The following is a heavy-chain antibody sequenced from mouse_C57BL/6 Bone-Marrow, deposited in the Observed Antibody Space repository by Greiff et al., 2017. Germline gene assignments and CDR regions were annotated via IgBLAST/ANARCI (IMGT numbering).Heavy chain of an antibody. CDR1: GYTFTSYW. J-gene: IGHJ3*01. Sequence: VQLQQPGAELVMPGASVKLSCKASGYTFTSYWMHWVKQRPGQGLEWIGEIDPSDSYTNYNQKFKGKSTLTVDKSSSTAYMQRSSLTSEDSAVYYCARRGYYGFAYWGQGTLVTVSA. CDR2: IDPSDSYT. D-gene: IGHD1-1*01. CDR3: ARRGYYGFAY. V-gene: IGHV1-69*01.